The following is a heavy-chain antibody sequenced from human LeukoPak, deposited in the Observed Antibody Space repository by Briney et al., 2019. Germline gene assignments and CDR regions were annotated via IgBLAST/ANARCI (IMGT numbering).Heavy chain of an antibody. CDR3: ARKGDY. V-gene: IGHV3-7*01. CDR2: IKQDGSDK. J-gene: IGHJ4*02. CDR1: GFTFNSSW. Sequence: GGSLRLSCVASGFTFNSSWMSWVRQAPGKGLEWVANIKQDGSDKYYVDSVKGRFAISRDNAKNSVYLQMNSLRVEDTAVYYCARKGDYWGQGILDTVSS.